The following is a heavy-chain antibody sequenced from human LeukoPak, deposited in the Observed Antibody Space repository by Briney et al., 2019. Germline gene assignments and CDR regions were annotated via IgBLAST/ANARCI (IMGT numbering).Heavy chain of an antibody. CDR1: GYTFTSYD. J-gene: IGHJ4*02. CDR2: IIPIFGTS. D-gene: IGHD6-13*01. Sequence: GASVKVSCKASGYTFTSYDINWVRQAPGQGLEWMGGIIPIFGTSNYAQKFQGRVTITADESTSTAYMELSSLRSEDTAVYYCARGEGLAASGYPYWGQGILVTVSS. V-gene: IGHV1-69*13. CDR3: ARGEGLAASGYPY.